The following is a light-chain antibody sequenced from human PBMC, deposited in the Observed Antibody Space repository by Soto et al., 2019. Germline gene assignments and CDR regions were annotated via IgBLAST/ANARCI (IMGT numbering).Light chain of an antibody. CDR2: GAS. CDR1: QSISSW. J-gene: IGKJ2*01. V-gene: IGKV1-5*01. Sequence: DIQMTQSPSTLSGSVGDRVTITCRASQSISSWLAWYQKKPGKAPKFLIYGASSLESGVPSRFSCSGSGTEFTLTISSLQPDDFAPYYCQQYDSYPVTFGQGTRVEIK. CDR3: QQYDSYPVT.